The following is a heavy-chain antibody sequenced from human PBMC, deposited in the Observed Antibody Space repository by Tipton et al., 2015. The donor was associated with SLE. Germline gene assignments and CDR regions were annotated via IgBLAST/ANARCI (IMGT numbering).Heavy chain of an antibody. Sequence: TLSLTCTVYGESLSGHYWGWIRQPPGKGLEWIGDINHSGRIDYNPSLMSRVTISVATSKNQFSLTLTSVTAADTGVDYCATEWYSSTSFDYWGHGTRVSVSS. CDR1: GESLSGHY. J-gene: IGHJ4*01. V-gene: IGHV4-34*01. D-gene: IGHD6-13*01. CDR3: ATEWYSSTSFDY. CDR2: INHSGRI.